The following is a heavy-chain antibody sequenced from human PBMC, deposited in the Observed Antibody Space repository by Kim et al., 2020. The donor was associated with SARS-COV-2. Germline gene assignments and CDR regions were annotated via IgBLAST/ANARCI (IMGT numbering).Heavy chain of an antibody. J-gene: IGHJ5*02. CDR2: IYYSGST. Sequence: SETLSLTCTVSGGSISSYYWSWIRQPPGKGLEWIGYIYYSGSTNYNPSPKSRGIIIAETSTNKSPLKQNSVTTADTAAYYCARHGHPTTVLKSGGWPDP. CDR3: ARHGHPTTVLKSGGWPDP. CDR1: GGSISSYY. V-gene: IGHV4-59*01. D-gene: IGHD2-15*01.